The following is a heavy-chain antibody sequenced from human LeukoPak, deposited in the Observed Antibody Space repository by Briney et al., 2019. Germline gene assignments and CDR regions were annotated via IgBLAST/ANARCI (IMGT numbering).Heavy chain of an antibody. Sequence: GASVKVSCKASGYTFTSYGISWVRQAPGQGLEWMGWISAYNGNTNYAQKLQGRVTMTTDTSTSTAYMELRSLRSDDTAVYYCARDGYSSGWYGYYYYYYMDVWGKGTTVTVSS. J-gene: IGHJ6*03. CDR1: GYTFTSYG. D-gene: IGHD6-19*01. V-gene: IGHV1-18*01. CDR2: ISAYNGNT. CDR3: ARDGYSSGWYGYYYYYYMDV.